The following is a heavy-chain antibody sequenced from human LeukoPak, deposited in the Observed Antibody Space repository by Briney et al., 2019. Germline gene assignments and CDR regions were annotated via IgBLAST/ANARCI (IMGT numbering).Heavy chain of an antibody. J-gene: IGHJ4*02. CDR2: ISGSGFT. CDR3: ARGLYSSSP. Sequence: GGSLRLSCAASGFTFSSYAMSWVRQAPGKGLEWVSAISGSGFTYYADSVRGRFTISRDNSKNALYLQMNSLRAEDTAVYYCARGLYSSSPWGQGTLVTVSS. D-gene: IGHD6-6*01. CDR1: GFTFSSYA. V-gene: IGHV3-23*01.